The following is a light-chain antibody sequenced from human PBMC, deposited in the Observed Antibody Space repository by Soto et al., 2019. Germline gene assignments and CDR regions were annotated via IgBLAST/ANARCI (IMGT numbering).Light chain of an antibody. CDR3: SSYTANSTLI. CDR2: DVS. J-gene: IGLJ2*01. CDR1: SSDVGRYDY. V-gene: IGLV2-14*03. Sequence: QSALTQPASVSGFPGQSITISCTGTSSDVGRYDYVSWYQQHPGKAPKLLISDVSNRPSGVSNRFSGSKSGNTASLTVSGLLAEDEADYHCSSYTANSTLIFGGGTKLTVL.